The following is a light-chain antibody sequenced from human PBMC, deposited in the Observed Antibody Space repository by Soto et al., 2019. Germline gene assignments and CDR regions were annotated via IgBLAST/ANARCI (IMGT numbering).Light chain of an antibody. J-gene: IGKJ1*01. CDR2: GAS. CDR1: QSVSSSY. V-gene: IGKV3-20*01. Sequence: EIVLTQSPGTLSSSPGERATLSCRASQSVSSSYLAWYQQKPGQAPRLLIYGASSRATGIPDRFTGSGSGKDFTLTISRLEPEDFAVYYCQQYGSSPVPFGQGTKVEIK. CDR3: QQYGSSPVP.